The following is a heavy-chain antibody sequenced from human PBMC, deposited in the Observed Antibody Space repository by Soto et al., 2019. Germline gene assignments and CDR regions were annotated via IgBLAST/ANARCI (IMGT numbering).Heavy chain of an antibody. Sequence: ASVKVSCKASGYTFTTYYMHWVRQAPGQGLEWLGVINPSDGSTHYAQKFQGRVTMTRDTSTSTVYMELGSLRSEDTAVYSCAREVVNGYGRGRAFDFWSQGTLVTVSS. CDR1: GYTFTTYY. D-gene: IGHD5-18*01. V-gene: IGHV1-46*01. CDR2: INPSDGST. J-gene: IGHJ4*02. CDR3: AREVVNGYGRGRAFDF.